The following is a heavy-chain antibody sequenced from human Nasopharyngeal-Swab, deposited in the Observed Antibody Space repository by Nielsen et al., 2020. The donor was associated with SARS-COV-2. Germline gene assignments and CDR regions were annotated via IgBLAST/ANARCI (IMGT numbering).Heavy chain of an antibody. CDR3: ARDTRNTKQWTYYYYYGMDV. CDR1: GYTFTSYA. V-gene: IGHV1-3*01. D-gene: IGHD6-19*01. J-gene: IGHJ6*02. Sequence: ASVKVSCKASGYTFTSYAMHWVRQVPGQRLEWMGWINAGNGNTKYSQKFQGRVTITRDTSASTAYMELSSLRSEDTAVYYCARDTRNTKQWTYYYYYGMDVWGQGTTVTVSS. CDR2: INAGNGNT.